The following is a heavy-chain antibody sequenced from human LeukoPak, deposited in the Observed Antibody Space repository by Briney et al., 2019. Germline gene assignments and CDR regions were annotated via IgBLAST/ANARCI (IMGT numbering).Heavy chain of an antibody. V-gene: IGHV4-59*01. CDR1: GGSISSYY. CDR3: ARDEGFGDPFDY. CDR2: IYYSGST. Sequence: SETLSLTCTVSGGSISSYYWSWIRQPPGKGLEWIGYIYYSGSTSYNPSLKSRVTISVDTSRTQFSLKLSSVTDADTAVYYCARDEGFGDPFDYWGQGTLVTVSS. D-gene: IGHD4-17*01. J-gene: IGHJ4*02.